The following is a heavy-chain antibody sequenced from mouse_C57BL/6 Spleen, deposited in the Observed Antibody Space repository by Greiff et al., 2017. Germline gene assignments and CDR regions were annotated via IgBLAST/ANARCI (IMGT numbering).Heavy chain of an antibody. J-gene: IGHJ4*01. CDR3: ARSGGSSPYYYAMDY. CDR2: IYPGDGDT. D-gene: IGHD1-1*01. V-gene: IGHV1-80*01. CDR1: GYAFSSYW. Sequence: VHLVESGAELVKPGASVKISCKASGYAFSSYWMNWVKQRPGKGLEWIGQIYPGDGDTNYNGKFKGKATLTADKSSSTAYMQLSSLTSEDSAVYFCARSGGSSPYYYAMDYWGQGTSVTVSS.